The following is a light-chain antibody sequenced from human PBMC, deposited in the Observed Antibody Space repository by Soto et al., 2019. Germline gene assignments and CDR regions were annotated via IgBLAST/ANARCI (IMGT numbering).Light chain of an antibody. J-gene: IGLJ2*01. CDR1: SSYIGAGYD. CDR2: GDS. Sequence: QSVLTQPPSVSGAPGQRVTISCTGSSSYIGAGYDVHWYQQLPGSAPKLLIYGDSNRPSGVPDRFSGSKSGTSASLGITGLQAEDEADYYCQSYDSSLSGPNVVFGGGTKLTVL. CDR3: QSYDSSLSGPNVV. V-gene: IGLV1-40*01.